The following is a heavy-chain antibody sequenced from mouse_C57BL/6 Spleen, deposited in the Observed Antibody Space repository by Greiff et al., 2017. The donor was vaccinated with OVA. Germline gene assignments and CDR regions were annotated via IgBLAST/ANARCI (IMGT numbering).Heavy chain of an antibody. D-gene: IGHD2-4*01. J-gene: IGHJ4*01. CDR1: GFTFSSYA. V-gene: IGHV5-9-1*02. CDR2: ISSGGDYI. CDR3: TRYDYDGGAMDY. Sequence: EVKLEESGEGLVKPGGSLKLSCAASGFTFSSYAMSWVRQTPEKRLEWVAYISSGGDYIYYADTVKGRFTISRDNARNTLYLQMSSLKSEDTAMYYCTRYDYDGGAMDYWGQGTSVTVSS.